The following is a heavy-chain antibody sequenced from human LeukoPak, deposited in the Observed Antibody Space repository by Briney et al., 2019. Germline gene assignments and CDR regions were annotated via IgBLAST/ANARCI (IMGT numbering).Heavy chain of an antibody. CDR3: ATDFRSGSGWYNWFDP. V-gene: IGHV1-24*01. Sequence: ASVKVSCKVSGYTLTELSMHWVRQAPGKGLEWMGGFDPEDGETICAQKFQGRVTMTEDTSTDTAYMELSSLRSEDTAVYYCATDFRSGSGWYNWFDPWGQGTLVTVSS. CDR2: FDPEDGET. CDR1: GYTLTELS. J-gene: IGHJ5*02. D-gene: IGHD6-19*01.